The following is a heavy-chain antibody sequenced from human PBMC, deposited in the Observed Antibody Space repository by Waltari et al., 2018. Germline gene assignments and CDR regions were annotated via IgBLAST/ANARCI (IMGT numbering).Heavy chain of an antibody. D-gene: IGHD6-13*01. Sequence: VHLLQSGGGLVQPGGSLSVSCSASGFTFSSYGMNWVRQAPGKGLEWVSGISGRDIGGKTYYADSVEGRFTISRDNSRNTLYLQMNSLRAEDTAVYYCAKAGYSSNWPNFDSWGQGALVTVSS. V-gene: IGHV3-23*01. CDR1: GFTFSSYG. J-gene: IGHJ4*02. CDR3: AKAGYSSNWPNFDS. CDR2: ISGRDIGGKT.